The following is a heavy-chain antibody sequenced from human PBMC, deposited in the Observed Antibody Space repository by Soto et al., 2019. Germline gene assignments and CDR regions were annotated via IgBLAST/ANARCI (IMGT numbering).Heavy chain of an antibody. Sequence: GALRLSCAASGFTFSSYGMHWVRQAPGKGLEWVAVIWYDGSNKYYADSVKGRFTISRDNAKNSLYLQMNSLRAEDTAVYYCARDPSRGSEWARHLDLWGRGTLVTVSS. V-gene: IGHV3-33*01. CDR2: IWYDGSNK. J-gene: IGHJ2*01. CDR3: ARDPSRGSEWARHLDL. D-gene: IGHD1-26*01. CDR1: GFTFSSYG.